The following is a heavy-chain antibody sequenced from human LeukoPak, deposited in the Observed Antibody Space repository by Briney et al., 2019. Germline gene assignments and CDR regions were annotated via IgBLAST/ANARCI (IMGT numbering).Heavy chain of an antibody. J-gene: IGHJ4*02. CDR3: ARDARLNNYCSGGSCYFDY. CDR1: GYTFTSYG. CDR2: ISAYNGNT. D-gene: IGHD2-15*01. V-gene: IGHV1-18*01. Sequence: ASVKVSCKASGYTFTSYGISWVRQAPGQGLEWMGWISAYNGNTNYAQKLQGRVTMTTDTSTSTAYMELRSLRSDDTAAYYCARDARLNNYCSGGSCYFDYWGQGTLVIVSS.